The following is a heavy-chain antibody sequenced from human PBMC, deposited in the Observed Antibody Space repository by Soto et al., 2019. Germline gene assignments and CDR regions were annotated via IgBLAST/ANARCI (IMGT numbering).Heavy chain of an antibody. CDR2: ISYDGSNK. CDR1: GFTFSSYG. J-gene: IGHJ4*02. D-gene: IGHD2-15*01. Sequence: QVQLVESGGGVVQPGRSLRLSCAASGFTFSSYGMHWVRQAPGKGLEWVAVISYDGSNKYYADSVKGRFTISRDNSKKALYLQMISLRAEDTGVYYWEKDYLSMTSCAIGSFDEWGQGTLVTVSS. CDR3: EKDYLSMTSCAIGSFDE. V-gene: IGHV3-30*18.